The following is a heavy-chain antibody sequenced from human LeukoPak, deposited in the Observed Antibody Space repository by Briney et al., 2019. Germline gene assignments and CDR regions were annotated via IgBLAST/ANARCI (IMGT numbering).Heavy chain of an antibody. CDR2: IYSGGST. Sequence: RGSLRLSRAASGFTLSSNNMRSGSPTPGKGLEWVSVIYSGGSTYYADSVKGRFTISRDNSKNTPYLQMNSLRAEDTAVYYCARDSKGGYLPWGQGTLVTVSS. D-gene: IGHD3-22*01. V-gene: IGHV3-66*01. J-gene: IGHJ5*02. CDR1: GFTLSSNN. CDR3: ARDSKGGYLP.